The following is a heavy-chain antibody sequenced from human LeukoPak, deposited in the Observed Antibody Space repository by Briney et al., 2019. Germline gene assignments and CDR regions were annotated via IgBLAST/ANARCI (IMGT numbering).Heavy chain of an antibody. D-gene: IGHD4-11*01. J-gene: IGHJ5*02. CDR1: GGSISSGGYY. Sequence: SETLSLTCTVSGGSISSGGYYWSWIRQHPGKGLEWIGYIYYSGSTYYNPSLKSRVTISVDTSKNQFSLKLSSVTAADTAVYYCARDSPDYSNNWFDPWGRGTLVTVSS. CDR3: ARDSPDYSNNWFDP. CDR2: IYYSGST. V-gene: IGHV4-31*03.